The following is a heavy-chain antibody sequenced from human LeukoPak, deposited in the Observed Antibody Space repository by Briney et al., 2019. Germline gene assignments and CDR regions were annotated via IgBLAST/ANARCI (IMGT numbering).Heavy chain of an antibody. V-gene: IGHV4-31*03. CDR3: ARFDWDPRGNWFDP. CDR1: GGSISSGGYY. CDR2: IYYSGST. J-gene: IGHJ5*02. D-gene: IGHD3-9*01. Sequence: KPSQTLSLTCTVSGGSISSGGYYWSWIRQHPGEGLEWIGYIYYSGSTYYNPSLKSRVTISVDTSKNQFSLKLSSVTAADTAVYYCARFDWDPRGNWFDPWGQGTLVTVSS.